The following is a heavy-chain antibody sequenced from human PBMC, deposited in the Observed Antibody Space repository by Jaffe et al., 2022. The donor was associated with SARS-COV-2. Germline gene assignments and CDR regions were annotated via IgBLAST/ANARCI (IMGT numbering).Heavy chain of an antibody. V-gene: IGHV3-15*01. Sequence: EVQLVESGGGLVKPGGSLRLSCAASGFTFSNAWMSWVRQAPGKGLEWVGRIKSKTDGGTTDYAAPVKGRFTISRDDSKNTLYLQMNSLKTEDTAVYYCTTDSYYYDSSGYFGFGYWGQGTLVTVSS. D-gene: IGHD3-22*01. CDR1: GFTFSNAW. CDR2: IKSKTDGGTT. CDR3: TTDSYYYDSSGYFGFGY. J-gene: IGHJ4*02.